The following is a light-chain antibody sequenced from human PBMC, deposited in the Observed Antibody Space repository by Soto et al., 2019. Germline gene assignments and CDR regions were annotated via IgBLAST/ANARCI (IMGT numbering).Light chain of an antibody. Sequence: QSALTQPASVSGSPGQSITISCTGTSDDVGAYSYVSWYQQVPGKAPKLIIYDVINRPSGFSHRFSGSKSGSTASLTISGLQAEDEADYYCSSYTRGRTVVFGGGTKLTVL. J-gene: IGLJ2*01. CDR2: DVI. V-gene: IGLV2-14*01. CDR3: SSYTRGRTVV. CDR1: SDDVGAYSY.